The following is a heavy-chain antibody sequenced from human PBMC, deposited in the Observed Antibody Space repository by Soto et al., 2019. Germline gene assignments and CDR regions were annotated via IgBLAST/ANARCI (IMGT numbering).Heavy chain of an antibody. CDR2: ISYDGSNK. V-gene: IGHV3-30-3*01. Sequence: QVQLVESGGGVVQPGRSLRLSCAASGFTFSSYAMHWVRQAPGKGLEWVAVISYDGSNKYYADSVKGRFTISRDNSKNTLYLQMNSLRAEDTAVYYCARDPLYYYDSSADYWGQGTLVTVSS. D-gene: IGHD3-22*01. J-gene: IGHJ4*02. CDR3: ARDPLYYYDSSADY. CDR1: GFTFSSYA.